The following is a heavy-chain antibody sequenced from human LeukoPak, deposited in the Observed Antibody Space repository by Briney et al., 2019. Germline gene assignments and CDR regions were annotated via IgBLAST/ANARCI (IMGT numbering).Heavy chain of an antibody. J-gene: IGHJ3*02. D-gene: IGHD1-26*01. V-gene: IGHV1-2*02. CDR3: SMVGATTGDDAFDI. Sequence: PGASVKVSCKASGYTFTGYYVHWVRQAPGQGLEWMGWINPNSGGTNYAQKLQGRVTMTTDTSTSTAYMELRSLRSDDTAVYYCSMVGATTGDDAFDIWGQGTMVTVSS. CDR1: GYTFTGYY. CDR2: INPNSGGT.